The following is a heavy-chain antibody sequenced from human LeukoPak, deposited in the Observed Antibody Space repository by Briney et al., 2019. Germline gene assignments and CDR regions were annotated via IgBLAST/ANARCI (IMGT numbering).Heavy chain of an antibody. CDR2: ISWNSGNI. CDR1: GFTFDDYA. CDR3: TKATGYNWNDKDAFDV. D-gene: IGHD1-1*01. Sequence: GGSLTLSCMASGFTFDDYAMHWVRQAPGKGLEWVAGISWNSGNIAYADSVKGRFSISRDNAENSVYLQMDGLVSEDTALYYCTKATGYNWNDKDAFDVWGQGAMVTVSS. J-gene: IGHJ3*01. V-gene: IGHV3-9*01.